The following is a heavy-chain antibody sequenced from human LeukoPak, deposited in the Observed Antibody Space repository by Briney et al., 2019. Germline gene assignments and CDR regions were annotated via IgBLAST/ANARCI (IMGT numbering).Heavy chain of an antibody. V-gene: IGHV3-48*03. Sequence: GGSLRLSCAASGFTFSSYEMNWVRQAPGKGLEWVSYISSSGSTIYYADPVKGRFTISRDNAKNSLYLQMNSLRAEDTAVYYCARDQPLYYFDYWGQGTLVTVSS. D-gene: IGHD3-16*01. J-gene: IGHJ4*02. CDR2: ISSSGSTI. CDR1: GFTFSSYE. CDR3: ARDQPLYYFDY.